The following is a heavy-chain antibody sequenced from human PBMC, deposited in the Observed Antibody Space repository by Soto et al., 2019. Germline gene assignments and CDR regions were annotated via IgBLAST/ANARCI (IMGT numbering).Heavy chain of an antibody. Sequence: QVQLVESGGGVVQPGRSLRLSCAASGFTFSSYAMHWVRQAPGKGLEWVAVISYDGSNKYYADSVKGRFTISRDNSKNPLYLQMNSLRTEDTAVYYCASPLWRDDYNWGYFDLWGRGTLGTVSS. V-gene: IGHV3-30-3*01. J-gene: IGHJ2*01. D-gene: IGHD4-4*01. CDR3: ASPLWRDDYNWGYFDL. CDR1: GFTFSSYA. CDR2: ISYDGSNK.